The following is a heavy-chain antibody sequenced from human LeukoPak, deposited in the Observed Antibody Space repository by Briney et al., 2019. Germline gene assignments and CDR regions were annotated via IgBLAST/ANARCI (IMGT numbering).Heavy chain of an antibody. CDR2: IYYSGST. CDR1: GGSISSYY. V-gene: IGHV4-59*08. CDR3: ARMVRQQLFN. J-gene: IGHJ4*01. D-gene: IGHD6-13*01. Sequence: SETQSLTCTVSGGSISSYYWSWIRQPPGQGLEWIGYIYYSGSTNYNPSLKSRVTISVDTSKNQFSLKLSSVTAADTAVYYCARMVRQQLFNWGHGGPCSVSS.